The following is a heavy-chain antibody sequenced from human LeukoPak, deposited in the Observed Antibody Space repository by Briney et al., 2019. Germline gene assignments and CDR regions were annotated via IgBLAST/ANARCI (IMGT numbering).Heavy chain of an antibody. J-gene: IGHJ4*02. CDR2: IYTSGST. Sequence: PSQTLSLTCTVSGGSISSGSYYWSWIRQPAGKGLEWIGRIYTSGSTNYNPSLKSRVTISVDTSKNQFSLKLSSVTAADTAVYYCTRVGYYGVVRIFAYWGQGTLVTVSS. CDR1: GGSISSGSYY. V-gene: IGHV4-61*02. D-gene: IGHD3-10*01. CDR3: TRVGYYGVVRIFAY.